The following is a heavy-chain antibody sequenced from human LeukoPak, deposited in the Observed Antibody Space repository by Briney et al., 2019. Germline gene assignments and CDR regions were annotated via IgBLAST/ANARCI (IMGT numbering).Heavy chain of an antibody. J-gene: IGHJ5*02. CDR1: GYTFASYG. CDR2: ISAYNGNT. V-gene: IGHV1-18*01. D-gene: IGHD4-11*01. CDR3: GRVEPRALKEVNPKT. Sequence: GASVKVSCKASGYTFASYGISWVRQAPGQGLEWMGWISAYNGNTNYAQKFQGRVTMTRDTSISTAYMELSRLRSDDTAVYYCGRVEPRALKEVNPKTWGRGTLVPVSS.